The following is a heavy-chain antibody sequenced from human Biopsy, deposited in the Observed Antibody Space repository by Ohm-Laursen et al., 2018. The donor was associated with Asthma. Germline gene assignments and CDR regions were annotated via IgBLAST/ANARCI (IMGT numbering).Heavy chain of an antibody. CDR3: ARGPELDV. J-gene: IGHJ6*02. Sequence: PGTLSLTCTVSGGSISSGAYYWSWVRQSPGKGLEWIGKTNERGVTNNNPSLKSRVIISIDTYWNRVSLKLTSVTAADTAVYYCARGPELDVWGQGTTVTVSS. CDR2: TNERGVT. CDR1: GGSISSGAYY. V-gene: IGHV4-39*07.